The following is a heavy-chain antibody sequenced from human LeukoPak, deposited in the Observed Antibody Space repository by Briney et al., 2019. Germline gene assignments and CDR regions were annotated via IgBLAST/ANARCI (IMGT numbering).Heavy chain of an antibody. J-gene: IGHJ4*02. CDR1: GYSFTDYW. Sequence: GESLKISCKGSGYSFTDYWIGWVRQMPGKGLEWMGIIYPGDSDTRYSPSFQGQVTISADKSISTAYLQWSSLKASDTAMYYCATSRTYDYVWGSYRYTGYYFDYWGQGTLVTVSS. CDR3: ATSRTYDYVWGSYRYTGYYFDY. D-gene: IGHD3-16*02. CDR2: IYPGDSDT. V-gene: IGHV5-51*01.